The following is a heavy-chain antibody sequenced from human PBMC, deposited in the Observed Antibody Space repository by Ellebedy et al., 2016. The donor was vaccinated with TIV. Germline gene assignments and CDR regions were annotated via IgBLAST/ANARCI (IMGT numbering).Heavy chain of an antibody. CDR2: IYYSGST. CDR3: ARLLGEMGYYYGMDV. J-gene: IGHJ6*02. D-gene: IGHD3-10*01. Sequence: SETLSLTCTVSGGSISSYYWSWIRQAPGKGLEWIGYIYYSGSTKYNPSLKSRVTISVDTSKNQFSLKLRSVTAADTAVYYCARLLGEMGYYYGMDVWGQGTTVTVSS. V-gene: IGHV4-59*01. CDR1: GGSISSYY.